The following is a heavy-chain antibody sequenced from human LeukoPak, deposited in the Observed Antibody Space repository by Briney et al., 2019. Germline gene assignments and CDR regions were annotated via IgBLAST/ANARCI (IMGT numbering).Heavy chain of an antibody. CDR1: GYIFTGQY. Sequence: SVKVSCKASGYIFTGQYLHWVRQAPGQGLEWMGWIKPDSDHTNYAQKFQGRVTMTRDTSISTAYMELTRLRSDDTAVYYCAREKDTSLDYWGQGTLVTVSS. CDR3: AREKDTSLDY. D-gene: IGHD3-16*01. J-gene: IGHJ4*02. CDR2: IKPDSDHT. V-gene: IGHV1-2*02.